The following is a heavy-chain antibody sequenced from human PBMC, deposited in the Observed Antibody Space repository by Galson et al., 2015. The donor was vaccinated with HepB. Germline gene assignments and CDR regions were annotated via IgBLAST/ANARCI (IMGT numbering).Heavy chain of an antibody. V-gene: IGHV3-30-3*01. CDR2: ISYDGSNK. D-gene: IGHD6-13*01. J-gene: IGHJ4*02. CDR1: GFTFSSYA. Sequence: LRLSCAASGFTFSSYAMHWVRQAPGKGLEWVAVISYDGSNKYYADSVKGRFTISRDNSKNTLYLQMNSLRAEDTAVYYCANSIAAAGFIDYWGQGTLVTVSS. CDR3: ANSIAAAGFIDY.